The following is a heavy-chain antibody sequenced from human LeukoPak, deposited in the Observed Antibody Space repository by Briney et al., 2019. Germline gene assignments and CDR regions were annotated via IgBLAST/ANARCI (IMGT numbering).Heavy chain of an antibody. D-gene: IGHD1-26*01. J-gene: IGHJ4*02. V-gene: IGHV4-59*08. CDR3: ARRGRGYSGSYWLFDY. Sequence: SETLSLTCTVSGGSISSYYWSWIRQPPGKGLEWIGYIYYSGSTNYNPSLKSRVTISLDTSKNQFSLKLSSVTAADTAVYYCARRGRGYSGSYWLFDYWGQGTLVTVSS. CDR1: GGSISSYY. CDR2: IYYSGST.